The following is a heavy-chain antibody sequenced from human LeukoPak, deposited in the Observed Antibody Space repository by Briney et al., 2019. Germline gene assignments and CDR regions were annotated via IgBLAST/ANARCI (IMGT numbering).Heavy chain of an antibody. CDR2: ISSSSSYI. J-gene: IGHJ6*03. CDR1: GFTFSSYS. V-gene: IGHV3-21*01. D-gene: IGHD1-7*01. Sequence: PGGSLRLSCAASGFTFSSYSMNWVRQAPGKGLEWVSSISSSSSYIYYADSVKGRFTISRDNAKNSLYLQMNSLRAEDTAVYYCARDLRETGTTERHYYYMDVWGKGTTVTVSS. CDR3: ARDLRETGTTERHYYYMDV.